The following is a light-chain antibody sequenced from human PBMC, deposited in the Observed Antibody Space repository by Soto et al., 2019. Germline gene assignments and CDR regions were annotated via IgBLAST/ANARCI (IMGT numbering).Light chain of an antibody. J-gene: IGKJ1*01. V-gene: IGKV3-20*01. CDR2: GAS. CDR3: QQYERSPET. Sequence: EIVLTQSPGTLSLPTGERATLSCRASQSVRSGYLAWYQQKPGQAPRLLIYGASNRATGIPDRFSGSGSGTDFTLTIRRLEPEDFAVYYCQQYERSPETFGQGTKVEIK. CDR1: QSVRSGY.